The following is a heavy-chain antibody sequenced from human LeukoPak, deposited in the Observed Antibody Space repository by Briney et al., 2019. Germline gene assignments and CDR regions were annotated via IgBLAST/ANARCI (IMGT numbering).Heavy chain of an antibody. CDR1: GYTFTDFY. V-gene: IGHV1-2*04. CDR2: LNPNSGAT. CDR3: ARGGIDHGEYVTHGLNYFDS. J-gene: IGHJ4*02. Sequence: RASVKVSCKASGYTFTDFYIHGVRQAPGQGLEWMGWLNPNSGATNYAQKFQGWVSMTRDTSVSTVQMELSRLTSDDTAVYFCARGGIDHGEYVTHGLNYFDSWGQGTLVTVSS. D-gene: IGHD4-17*01.